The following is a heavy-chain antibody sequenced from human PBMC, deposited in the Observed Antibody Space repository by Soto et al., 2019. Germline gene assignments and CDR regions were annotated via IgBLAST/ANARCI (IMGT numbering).Heavy chain of an antibody. CDR1: GFTVSSNY. D-gene: IGHD2-21*02. CDR2: IYSDGST. Sequence: GGSLRLSCAASGFTVSSNYMSWVRQAPGKGLEWVSVIYSDGSTYYAGSVKGRFTISRDNSKNTLYLQMNSLRAEDTAVYYCVSTPGDRTRAHWFDPWGQGTLVTVSS. V-gene: IGHV3-53*01. J-gene: IGHJ5*02. CDR3: VSTPGDRTRAHWFDP.